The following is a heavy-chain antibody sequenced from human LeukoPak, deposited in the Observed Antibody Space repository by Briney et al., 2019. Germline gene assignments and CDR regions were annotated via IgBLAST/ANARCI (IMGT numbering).Heavy chain of an antibody. V-gene: IGHV1-2*06. CDR1: GYTFNSYE. D-gene: IGHD7-27*01. Sequence: ASVKVSCKASGYTFNSYEINWVRQAPGQGLEWMGRLNPNNGYTFYTEEFQGRVTMTTDTSISTAYMELSRLTSDDTALYYCARDLSSTSNWEFDYWGQGTLVTVSS. CDR2: LNPNNGYT. CDR3: ARDLSSTSNWEFDY. J-gene: IGHJ4*02.